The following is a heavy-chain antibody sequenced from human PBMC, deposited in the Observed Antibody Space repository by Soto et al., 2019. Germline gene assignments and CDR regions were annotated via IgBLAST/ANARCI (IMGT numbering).Heavy chain of an antibody. V-gene: IGHV1-69*08. J-gene: IGHJ3*02. CDR3: AREGDYGASMGEDAFDI. CDR2: IIPILGIA. CDR1: GGTFSSYT. D-gene: IGHD4-17*01. Sequence: QVQLVQSGAEVKKPGSSVKVSCTASGGTFSSYTISWVRQAPGQGLEWMGRIIPILGIANYAQKFQGRVTITADKSTSTAYMELSSLRSEDTAVYYCAREGDYGASMGEDAFDIWGQGTMVTVSS.